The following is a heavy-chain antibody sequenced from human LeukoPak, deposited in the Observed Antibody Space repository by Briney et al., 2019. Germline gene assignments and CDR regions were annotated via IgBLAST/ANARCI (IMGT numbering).Heavy chain of an antibody. CDR3: ASSSWEPGSYFDY. J-gene: IGHJ4*02. Sequence: PSETLSLTCTVSGGSISSSSYYWGWIRQPPGKGLEWIGSIYYSGSTYYNPSLKSRVTISVDTSKNQFSLKLSSVTAADTAVYYCASSSWEPGSYFDYWGQGTLVTVSS. V-gene: IGHV4-39*07. CDR1: GGSISSSSYY. D-gene: IGHD1-26*01. CDR2: IYYSGST.